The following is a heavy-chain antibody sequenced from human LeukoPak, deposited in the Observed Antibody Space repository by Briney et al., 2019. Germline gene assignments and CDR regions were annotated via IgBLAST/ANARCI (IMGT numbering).Heavy chain of an antibody. J-gene: IGHJ4*02. Sequence: SETLSLTCAVYGGSFSGYYWSWIRQPPGKGLEWIGYIYYSGSTNYNPSLKSRVTISVDTSKNQFSLKLSSVTAADTAVYYCARDHPYYYDSSGYTPFDYWGQGTLVTVSS. D-gene: IGHD3-22*01. V-gene: IGHV4-59*01. CDR2: IYYSGST. CDR1: GGSFSGYY. CDR3: ARDHPYYYDSSGYTPFDY.